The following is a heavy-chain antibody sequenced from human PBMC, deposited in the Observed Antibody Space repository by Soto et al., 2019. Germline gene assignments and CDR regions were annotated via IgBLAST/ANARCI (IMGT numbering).Heavy chain of an antibody. D-gene: IGHD2-2*01. CDR3: ARSPEYCSSTSCHNWFDP. CDR1: GFTFSSYS. Sequence: SLRLSCAASGFTFSSYSMNWVRQAPGKGLEWVSYISSSSSTLYYADSVKGRFTISRDNAKNSLYLQMNSLRDEDTAVYYCARSPEYCSSTSCHNWFDPWGQGTLVTVSS. V-gene: IGHV3-48*02. J-gene: IGHJ5*02. CDR2: ISSSSSTL.